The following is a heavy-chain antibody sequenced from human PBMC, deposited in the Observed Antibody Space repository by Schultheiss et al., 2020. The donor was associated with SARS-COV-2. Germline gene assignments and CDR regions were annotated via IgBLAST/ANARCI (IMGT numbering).Heavy chain of an antibody. V-gene: IGHV1-3*01. CDR2: INAGNGNT. CDR1: GYTFTSYA. J-gene: IGHJ6*02. D-gene: IGHD2-2*01. CDR3: ARAQHCSSTSCYSYYYYYGMDV. Sequence: ASVKVSCKASGYTFTSYAMHWVRQAPGQRLEWMGWINAGNGNTKYSQKFQGRVTITRDTSASTAYMELSSLRSEDTAVYYCARAQHCSSTSCYSYYYYYGMDVWGQGTTVTVSS.